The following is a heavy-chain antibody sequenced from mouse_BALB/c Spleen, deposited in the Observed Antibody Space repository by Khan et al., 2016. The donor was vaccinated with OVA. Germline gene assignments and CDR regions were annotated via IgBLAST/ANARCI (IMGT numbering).Heavy chain of an antibody. CDR3: VRSSGYDFDY. Sequence: EVQLVESGGGLVQPKGSLKLACAASGFTFNTYAMNWVRQAPGKGLEWVARIRNKSNNYATYYADSVKDRFTISRYDSQTMLYLQMSNLKTEDTAMYYCVRSSGYDFDYWSQGTTLTVSS. CDR2: IRNKSNNYAT. J-gene: IGHJ2*01. D-gene: IGHD3-1*01. V-gene: IGHV10-1*02. CDR1: GFTFNTYA.